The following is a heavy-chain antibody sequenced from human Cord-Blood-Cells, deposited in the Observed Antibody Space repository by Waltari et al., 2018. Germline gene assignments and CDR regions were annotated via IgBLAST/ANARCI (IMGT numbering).Heavy chain of an antibody. CDR3: LRSIDY. V-gene: IGHV3-43D*03. CDR2: MRWDGGST. J-gene: IGHJ4*02. CDR1: GFTFDDYA. Sequence: EVQLVESGGVVVQPGGSLRLSCAASGFTFDDYAMHWVRQAPGKGLEWVSLMRWDGGSTYYDDSVKGRFTISRDNSKNSLYLQMNSLRAEDTALYYCLRSIDYWGQGTLVTVSS.